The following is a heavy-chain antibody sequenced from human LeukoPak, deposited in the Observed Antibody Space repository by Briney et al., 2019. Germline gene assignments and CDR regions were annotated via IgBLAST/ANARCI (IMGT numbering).Heavy chain of an antibody. CDR1: GYTFTSYG. V-gene: IGHV1-18*04. CDR2: ISAYNGNT. CDR3: ARELYSSGWYHFDY. Sequence: ASVKVSCKASGYTFTSYGISWVRQAPGQGLEWMGWISAYNGNTNYAQKLQGRVTMTTDTSTSTAYMELRSLRSGDTAVYYCARELYSSGWYHFDYWGQGTLVTVSS. J-gene: IGHJ4*02. D-gene: IGHD6-19*01.